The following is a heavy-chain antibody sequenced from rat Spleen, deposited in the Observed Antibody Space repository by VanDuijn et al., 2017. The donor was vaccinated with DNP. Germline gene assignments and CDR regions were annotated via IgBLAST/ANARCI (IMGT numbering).Heavy chain of an antibody. Sequence: EVQLVESGGGLVQPGRSLQLSCVASGFNFNNSGLAWVRQAPKKGLEWVATITYDGSRTYYRDSVKGRFTISRDNAKSTLYLQMDSLRSEDTATYYCTTFEGRNAWGQGTSVTVSS. CDR2: ITYDGSRT. V-gene: IGHV5S10*01. CDR1: GFNFNNSG. D-gene: IGHD1-11*01. J-gene: IGHJ4*01. CDR3: TTFEGRNA.